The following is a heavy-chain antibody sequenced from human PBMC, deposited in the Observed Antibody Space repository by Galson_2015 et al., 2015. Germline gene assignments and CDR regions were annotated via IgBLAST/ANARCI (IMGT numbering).Heavy chain of an antibody. V-gene: IGHV4-39*01. J-gene: IGHJ4*02. D-gene: IGHD2-15*01. Sequence: DSGSTYYNPSLKSRVTISVDTSKNQFSLKLSSVTAADTAVYYCARLEDCSGGSCYGGDYWGQGTLVTVSS. CDR2: DSGST. CDR3: ARLEDCSGGSCYGGDY.